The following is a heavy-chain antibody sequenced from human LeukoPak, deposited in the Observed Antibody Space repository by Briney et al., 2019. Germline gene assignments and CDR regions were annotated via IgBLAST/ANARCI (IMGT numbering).Heavy chain of an antibody. CDR3: ARGGYCSGGSCYNWFDP. CDR1: GGTFSSFG. Sequence: SVKVSCKASGGTFSSFGISWVRQAPGQGLEWMGGIIPIFGTTNYAQKFQGRVTITADESTGTAYMELSSLRSDDTAVYYCARGGYCSGGSCYNWFDPWGQGTLVTVSS. J-gene: IGHJ5*02. V-gene: IGHV1-69*13. D-gene: IGHD2-15*01. CDR2: IIPIFGTT.